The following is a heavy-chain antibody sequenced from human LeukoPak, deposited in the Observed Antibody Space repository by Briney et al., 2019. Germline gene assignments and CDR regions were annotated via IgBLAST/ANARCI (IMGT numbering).Heavy chain of an antibody. CDR2: IIPILGIA. V-gene: IGHV1-69*04. D-gene: IGHD4-11*01. CDR1: GGTFSCYA. J-gene: IGHJ5*02. CDR3: ARGTTVDNWFDP. Sequence: ASVKVSCKASGGTFSCYAISWVRQAPGQGLEWMGRIIPILGIANYAQKFQGRVTITADKSTSTAYMELSSLRSEDTAVYYCARGTTVDNWFDPWGQGTLVTVSS.